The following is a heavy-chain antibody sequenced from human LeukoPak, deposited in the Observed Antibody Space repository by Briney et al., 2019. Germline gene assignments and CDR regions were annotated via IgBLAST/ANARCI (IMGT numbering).Heavy chain of an antibody. CDR2: IYYSGST. D-gene: IGHD3-3*01. CDR1: GFTFSSYA. Sequence: PGGSLRLSCAASGFTFSSYAMSWVRQPPGKGLEWIGSIYYSGSTYYNPSLKSRVTISVDTSKNQFSLKLSSVTAADTAVYYCAREIVFWNGAFDIWGQGTMVTVSS. J-gene: IGHJ3*02. CDR3: AREIVFWNGAFDI. V-gene: IGHV4-39*07.